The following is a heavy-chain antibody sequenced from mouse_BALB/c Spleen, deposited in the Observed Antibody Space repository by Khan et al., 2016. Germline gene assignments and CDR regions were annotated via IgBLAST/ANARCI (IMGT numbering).Heavy chain of an antibody. CDR1: GFSLTRFG. D-gene: IGHD4-1*02. V-gene: IGHV2-2*02. CDR2: IWSGGNT. CDR3: ASTGSYALDY. Sequence: QVQLKQSGPGLVQPSQSLSITCTVSGFSLTRFGVHWVRQSPGKGLEWLGVIWSGGNTDYNAAFISTLSISKDNSKSQVFFKMNSLQVNDRAIYYCASTGSYALDYWGQGTSVTVSS. J-gene: IGHJ4*01.